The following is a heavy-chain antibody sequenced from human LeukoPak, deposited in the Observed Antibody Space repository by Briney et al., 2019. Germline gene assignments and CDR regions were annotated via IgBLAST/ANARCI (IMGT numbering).Heavy chain of an antibody. J-gene: IGHJ4*02. CDR2: ISYDGSNK. CDR1: GFTFSSYG. D-gene: IGHD6-13*01. CDR3: AKGSLGGSWYKFLIDY. V-gene: IGHV3-30*18. Sequence: GGSLRLSCAASGFTFSSYGMHWARQAPGKGLEGVAVISYDGSNKYYADSVKGRFTISRDNSKNTLYLQMNSLRAEDTAVYYCAKGSLGGSWYKFLIDYWGQGTLVTVSS.